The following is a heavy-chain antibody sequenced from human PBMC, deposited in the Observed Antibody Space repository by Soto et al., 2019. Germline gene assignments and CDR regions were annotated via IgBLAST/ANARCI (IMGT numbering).Heavy chain of an antibody. Sequence: ASVKVSCKASGGTFSSYTISWVRQAPGQGLEWMGRIIPILGIANYAQKFQGRVTITADKSTSTAYMELSSLRSEDTAVYYCARTSMTTGTPRAYYMDVWGKGTTVTVSS. V-gene: IGHV1-69*02. D-gene: IGHD4-17*01. J-gene: IGHJ6*03. CDR2: IIPILGIA. CDR3: ARTSMTTGTPRAYYMDV. CDR1: GGTFSSYT.